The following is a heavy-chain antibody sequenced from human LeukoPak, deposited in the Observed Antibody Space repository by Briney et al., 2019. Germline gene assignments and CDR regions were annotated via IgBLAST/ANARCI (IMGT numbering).Heavy chain of an antibody. V-gene: IGHV3-23*01. CDR2: ISASGGST. J-gene: IGHJ5*02. CDR3: AKDISDWKNWFDP. D-gene: IGHD6-19*01. CDR1: GFTFSSYA. Sequence: PGGSLRLSCAASGFTFSSYAMNWVRQVPGKGLEWVSLISASGGSTYYADSVKGRFTISRDNSKNTLYLQMNSLRAEDTAVYYCAKDISDWKNWFDPWGQGTLVTVSS.